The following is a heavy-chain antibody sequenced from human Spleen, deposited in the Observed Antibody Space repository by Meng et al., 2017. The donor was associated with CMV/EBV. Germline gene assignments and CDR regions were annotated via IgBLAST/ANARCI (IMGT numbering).Heavy chain of an antibody. CDR1: GFTFSSHA. J-gene: IGHJ4*02. V-gene: IGHV3-30*04. CDR2: ISYDGTNK. CDR3: ARDPSDSYDAGYFDY. Sequence: GGSLRLSCAASGFTFSSHAMHWVRQAPGKGLEWVAVISYDGTNKFYVDSVKGRFTISRDDSKNTVYLQMTSLRAEDTAVYYCARDPSDSYDAGYFDYWGQGTLVTVSS. D-gene: IGHD5-12*01.